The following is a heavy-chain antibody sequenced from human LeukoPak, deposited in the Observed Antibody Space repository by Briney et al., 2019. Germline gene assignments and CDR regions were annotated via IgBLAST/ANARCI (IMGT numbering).Heavy chain of an antibody. Sequence: GGSLRLSCAASGFTFSTFAMSWVRQAPGKGLEWVSTISSSGISTYSADSVKGRFTISRDNPKNTLYLVMNSLRTEDTAIYYCAKESCWGRCHPMNYFDSWVQGTLVTVSS. V-gene: IGHV3-23*01. D-gene: IGHD3-16*01. CDR3: AKESCWGRCHPMNYFDS. CDR2: ISSSGIST. J-gene: IGHJ4*02. CDR1: GFTFSTFA.